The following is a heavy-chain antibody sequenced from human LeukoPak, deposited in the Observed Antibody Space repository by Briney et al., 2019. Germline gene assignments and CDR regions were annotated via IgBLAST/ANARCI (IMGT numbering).Heavy chain of an antibody. D-gene: IGHD7-27*01. CDR1: GYTFTGYY. CDR2: INPNGGGT. CDR3: ARGTGAPDYFDY. V-gene: IGHV1-2*02. Sequence: ASVKVSCKASGYTFTGYYIHWVRQAPGQGLEWMAWINPNGGGTNYAQKFQGRVAVTRDSSISTAYMELSGLTSDDTAVFYCARGTGAPDYFDYWGQGTLVTVSS. J-gene: IGHJ4*02.